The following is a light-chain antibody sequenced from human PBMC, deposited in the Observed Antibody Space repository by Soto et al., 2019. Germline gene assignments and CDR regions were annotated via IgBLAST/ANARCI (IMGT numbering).Light chain of an antibody. CDR2: GAS. CDR1: RSVGSN. Sequence: EIVMTQSPATLSVSPGARATLSCRASRSVGSNLAWYQQKSGQAPRLLIYGASTRATGIPARFSGSGSGTEFTLTISSLQSEDFAVYYCQQYNNWPPLTFGGGTKVEIK. CDR3: QQYNNWPPLT. V-gene: IGKV3-15*01. J-gene: IGKJ4*01.